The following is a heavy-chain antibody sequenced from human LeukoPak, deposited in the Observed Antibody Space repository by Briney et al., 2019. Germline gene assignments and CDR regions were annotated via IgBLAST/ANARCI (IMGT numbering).Heavy chain of an antibody. D-gene: IGHD1-1*01. CDR1: GFTVSSNY. CDR3: AKSLFTSATGTGRAFHI. V-gene: IGHV3-23*01. CDR2: ISASGDVT. Sequence: GGSLRLSCAASGFTVSSNYMSWVRQAPGKGLEGVSAISASGDVTFYADSLRGRFTISRDNSKSTLYLQMNGLRAGDTAIFYCAKSLFTSATGTGRAFHIWGQGTRVTVSS. J-gene: IGHJ3*02.